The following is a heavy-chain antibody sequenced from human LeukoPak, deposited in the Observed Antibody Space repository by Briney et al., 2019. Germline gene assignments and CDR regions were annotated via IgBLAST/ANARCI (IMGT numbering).Heavy chain of an antibody. CDR1: GFTFSNYA. Sequence: GGSLRLSCAASGFTFSNYAMSWVRQAPGKGLEWVSSITGSGGSTYYADSVKGRFTISRDTSKNTLYLQMNSLRAEDTAVYYCAKDRHVVVPAASLGVFDYWGPGTLVTVSS. CDR3: AKDRHVVVPAASLGVFDY. V-gene: IGHV3-23*01. J-gene: IGHJ4*02. CDR2: ITGSGGST. D-gene: IGHD2-2*01.